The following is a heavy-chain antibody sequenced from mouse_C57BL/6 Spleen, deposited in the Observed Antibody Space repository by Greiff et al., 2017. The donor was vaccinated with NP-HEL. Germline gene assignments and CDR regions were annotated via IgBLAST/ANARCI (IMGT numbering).Heavy chain of an antibody. CDR2: IYPGDGDT. D-gene: IGHD1-2*01. CDR1: GYAFSSSW. J-gene: IGHJ1*03. V-gene: IGHV1-82*01. CDR3: AREGYYGRSPNQEYFDV. Sequence: QVQLQHSGPELVKPGASVKISCKASGYAFSSSWMNWVKQRPGKGLEWIGGIYPGDGDTNYNGKFKGKATLTADKSSSTAYMQLSSLTSEDSAVYFCAREGYYGRSPNQEYFDVWGTGTTVTVSS.